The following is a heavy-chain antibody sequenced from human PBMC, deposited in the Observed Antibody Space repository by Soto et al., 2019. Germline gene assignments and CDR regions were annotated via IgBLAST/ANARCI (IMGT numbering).Heavy chain of an antibody. CDR1: GFTFSTHV. Sequence: EVQLLESGGGLVQPGGSLRLSCAASGFTFSTHVMSWVRQAPGKGLEWGSGISGGGGSTYYTDSLKGRFTITRDNSKTTLYLQMNSLRDEDTVAHYCAQDQGIPGAPNGMAVWGQGTTVTVSS. CDR2: ISGGGGST. CDR3: AQDQGIPGAPNGMAV. V-gene: IGHV3-23*01. D-gene: IGHD2-2*01. J-gene: IGHJ6*02.